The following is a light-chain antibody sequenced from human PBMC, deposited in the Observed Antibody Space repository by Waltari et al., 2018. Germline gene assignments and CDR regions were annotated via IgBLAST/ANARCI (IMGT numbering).Light chain of an antibody. J-gene: IGLJ1*01. CDR3: SSYTGWIYV. CDR1: SSDVGTYNS. Sequence: QSALTQPASVSGSPGQSITISCTGTSSDVGTYNSVSWYQQHPVKGPQLIIYEVNKRSSGVSNRVSGAKSGNTASLTISGLQTEDEADYYCSSYTGWIYVFGSGTKVTVL. V-gene: IGLV2-14*02. CDR2: EVN.